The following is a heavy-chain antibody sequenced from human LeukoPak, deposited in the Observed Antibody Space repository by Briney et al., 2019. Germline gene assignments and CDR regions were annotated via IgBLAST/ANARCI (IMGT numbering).Heavy chain of an antibody. J-gene: IGHJ4*02. D-gene: IGHD6-13*01. Sequence: PSQTLSLTCTVSGGSISSGSYYWSWIRQPAGKGLEWIGRIYTSGSTNYNPSLKSRVTISVDTSKNQFSLKLSSVTAADTAVYYCARVRYSSRDFGIDYWGQGTLVTVSS. CDR2: IYTSGST. CDR3: ARVRYSSRDFGIDY. V-gene: IGHV4-61*02. CDR1: GGSISSGSYY.